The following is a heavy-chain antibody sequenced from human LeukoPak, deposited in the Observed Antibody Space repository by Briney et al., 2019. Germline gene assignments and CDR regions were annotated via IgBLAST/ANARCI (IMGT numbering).Heavy chain of an antibody. V-gene: IGHV4-39*07. CDR3: ARTYCGGVCRGYYYSYYMDV. CDR1: SGSISSSSYY. J-gene: IGHJ6*03. CDR2: IYTSGST. D-gene: IGHD2-21*02. Sequence: KTSETLSLSCTVSSGSISSSSYYWGWIRQPPGKGLEWIGRIYTSGSTNYNPSLKSRITISVDTSKNQFSLKLSSVTAADTAVYYCARTYCGGVCRGYYYSYYMDVWGKGTTVTISS.